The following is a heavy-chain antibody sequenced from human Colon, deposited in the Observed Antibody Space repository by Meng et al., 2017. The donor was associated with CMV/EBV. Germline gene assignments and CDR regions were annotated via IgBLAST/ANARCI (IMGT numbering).Heavy chain of an antibody. J-gene: IGHJ6*02. V-gene: IGHV4-34*01. Sequence: SETLSLTCAVYSGSFSGHYWSWIRQPPGKGLQWIGEINHSGSTNYNPSLKSRVTMSVDTSKKEFSLKVSSVTAADTAVYYCARSRQYNSYGMDVWGQGTTVTVSS. CDR1: SGSFSGHY. CDR3: ARSRQYNSYGMDV. D-gene: IGHD4-11*01. CDR2: INHSGST.